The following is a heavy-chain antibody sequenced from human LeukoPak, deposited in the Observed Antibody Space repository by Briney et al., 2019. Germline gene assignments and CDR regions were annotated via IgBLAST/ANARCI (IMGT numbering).Heavy chain of an antibody. Sequence: KSSETLSLTCTVSGGSISSYYWSWIRQPPGKGLEWIGYIYYSGSTNYNPSLKRRVTISVDTSRNQFSLKLSSVTAADTAVYYCARHRCSSTSCYADSGTFDYWGQGTLVTASS. CDR3: ARHRCSSTSCYADSGTFDY. CDR2: IYYSGST. J-gene: IGHJ4*02. CDR1: GGSISSYY. V-gene: IGHV4-59*08. D-gene: IGHD2-2*01.